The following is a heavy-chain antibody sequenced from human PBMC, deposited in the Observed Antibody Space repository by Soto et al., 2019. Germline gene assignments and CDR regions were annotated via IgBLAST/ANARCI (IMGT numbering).Heavy chain of an antibody. CDR1: GFTFSSYE. CDR2: ISSSGSAK. J-gene: IGHJ4*02. Sequence: GGSLRLSCTASGFTFSSYEMNWVRQAPDKGLEWASYISSSGSAKFYADSVKGRFAISRDNAKNSLYLQMSSLRAEDAAVYYCARESEDLTSNFDYWGQGTLVTVSS. V-gene: IGHV3-48*03. CDR3: ARESEDLTSNFDY.